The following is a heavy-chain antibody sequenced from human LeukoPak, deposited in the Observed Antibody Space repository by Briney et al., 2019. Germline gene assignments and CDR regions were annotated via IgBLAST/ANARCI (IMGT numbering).Heavy chain of an antibody. V-gene: IGHV4-30-4*01. Sequence: KPSETLSLTCTVSGGSISSGDYYWSWIRQPPGKGLEWIGYIYYSGSTYYNPSPKSRVTISVDTFKNQFSLKLSSVTAADTAVYYCASGPYYYDSGGYSDYWGQGTLVTVSS. CDR3: ASGPYYYDSGGYSDY. J-gene: IGHJ4*02. CDR1: GGSISSGDYY. CDR2: IYYSGST. D-gene: IGHD3-22*01.